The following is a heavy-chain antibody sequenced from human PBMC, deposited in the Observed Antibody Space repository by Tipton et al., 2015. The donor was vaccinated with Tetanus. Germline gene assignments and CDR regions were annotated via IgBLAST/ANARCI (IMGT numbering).Heavy chain of an antibody. J-gene: IGHJ4*02. CDR3: ARLREIVSRSGWAFDH. CDR1: GDSMSSSDYY. V-gene: IGHV4-39*02. D-gene: IGHD5/OR15-5a*01. Sequence: TLSLTCTVSGDSMSSSDYYWDWIRQPPGKGLEWIGSISYSGRTYYNPSLKSRVTMSLDTSKKDFSLRLRSVTAADTAMYYCARLREIVSRSGWAFDHWGQGILVTASS. CDR2: ISYSGRT.